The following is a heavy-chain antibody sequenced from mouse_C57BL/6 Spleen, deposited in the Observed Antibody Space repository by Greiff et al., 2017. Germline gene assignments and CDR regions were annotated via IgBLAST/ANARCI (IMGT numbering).Heavy chain of an antibody. D-gene: IGHD1-1*01. CDR1: GYTFTDYY. CDR2: INPNNGGT. V-gene: IGHV1-26*01. Sequence: EVQLQQSGPELVKPGASVKISCKASGYTFTDYYMNWVKQSHGKSLKWIGDINPNNGGTSYNQKFKGKATLTVDKSSSTAYMELRSLTSEDSAVYYCARDHYYGSSYGFAYWGQGTLVTVSA. J-gene: IGHJ3*01. CDR3: ARDHYYGSSYGFAY.